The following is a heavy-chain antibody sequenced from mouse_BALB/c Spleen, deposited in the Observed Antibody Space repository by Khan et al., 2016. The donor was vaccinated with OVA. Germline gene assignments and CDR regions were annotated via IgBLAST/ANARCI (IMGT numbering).Heavy chain of an antibody. CDR3: AWGGWAFVAD. Sequence: QVQLKQSGPELVKPGASVKMSCKASGYTFTDYVMNWVKQRNGQSFEWHGQIYPGGDSTYYNEKFKGKATLTTAISSHTAYMQLSNLPSEDSAVYFLAWGGWAFVADWGQGTLVTVSA. CDR1: GYTFTDYV. V-gene: IGHV1-77*01. J-gene: IGHJ3*01. D-gene: IGHD1-1*02. CDR2: IYPGGDST.